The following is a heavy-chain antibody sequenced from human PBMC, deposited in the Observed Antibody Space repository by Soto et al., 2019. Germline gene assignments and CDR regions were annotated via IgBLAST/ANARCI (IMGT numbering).Heavy chain of an antibody. V-gene: IGHV1-3*01. J-gene: IGHJ3*02. CDR3: ARVVRTGVEDAFDI. CDR2: INAGNGNT. D-gene: IGHD1-1*01. Sequence: ASVKVSCKASGYTFTSYAMHWVRQAPGQRLEWMGWINAGNGNTKYSQKFQGRVTITRDTSASTAYMELSSLRSEDTAVYYCARVVRTGVEDAFDIWGQGTMVTVSS. CDR1: GYTFTSYA.